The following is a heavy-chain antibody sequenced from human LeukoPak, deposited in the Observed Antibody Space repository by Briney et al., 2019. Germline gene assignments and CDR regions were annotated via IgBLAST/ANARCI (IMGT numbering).Heavy chain of an antibody. V-gene: IGHV3-33*01. CDR1: GFTFSTYG. CDR3: ARAGYNSGWYEY. J-gene: IGHJ4*02. CDR2: IWEDGANI. D-gene: IGHD6-19*01. Sequence: GGSLRLSCAASGFTFSTYGMHWVRQAPGKGLEWVAVIWEDGANIHYADSVKGRFTISRDNSKNTLYLQMNSLRAEDTAVYYCARAGYNSGWYEYWGQGTLVTVSS.